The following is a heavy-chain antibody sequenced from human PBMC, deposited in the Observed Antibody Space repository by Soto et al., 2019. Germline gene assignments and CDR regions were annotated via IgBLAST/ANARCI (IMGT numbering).Heavy chain of an antibody. D-gene: IGHD4-4*01. CDR2: INHSGST. CDR1: GGSFSGYY. J-gene: IGHJ3*02. CDR3: ARGGNYDAFDI. Sequence: SETLSLTCAVYGGSFSGYYWSWIRQPPGKGLEWIGEINHSGSTNYNPSLKSRVTISVDTSKNQFSLKLSSVTAADTAVYYCARGGNYDAFDIWGQGTMVTVSS. V-gene: IGHV4-34*01.